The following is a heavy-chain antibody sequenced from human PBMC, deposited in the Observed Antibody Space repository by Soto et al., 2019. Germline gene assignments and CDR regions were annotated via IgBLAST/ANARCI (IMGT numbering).Heavy chain of an antibody. Sequence: ASVKVSCKASGYTFTNFGISWVRQAPGQGLEWMGWISAYNGNTNYAQKFQGRVTMTTDTSTSTAYMEVRSLRSDDTAVYFCARGGYYDSSGSRNFHYYGMDVWGQGTTVTVSS. V-gene: IGHV1-18*01. D-gene: IGHD3-22*01. CDR3: ARGGYYDSSGSRNFHYYGMDV. CDR1: GYTFTNFG. J-gene: IGHJ6*01. CDR2: ISAYNGNT.